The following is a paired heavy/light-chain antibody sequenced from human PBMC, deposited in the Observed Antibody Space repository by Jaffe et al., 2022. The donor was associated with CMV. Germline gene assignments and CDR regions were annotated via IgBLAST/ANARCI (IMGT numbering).Light chain of an antibody. Sequence: QPVLTQASSASASLGSSVKLTCTLSSGHSTYIIAWHQQQPGKAPRYLMKVDGSGRYQGSGVPDRFSGSSSGADRYLTISNLLSEDEADYYCQTWASDIPVFGGGTKLTVL. J-gene: IGLJ3*02. V-gene: IGLV4-60*03. CDR1: SGHSTYI. CDR3: QTWASDIPV. CDR2: VDGSGR.
Heavy chain of an antibody. D-gene: IGHD3-10*01. CDR1: GFIFSNYG. V-gene: IGHV3-33*01. CDR3: ARGSVQWFEEDY. J-gene: IGHJ4*02. Sequence: QVQLVESGGGVVQPGRSLRLSCAASGFIFSNYGMHWVRQAPGKGLEWVALIWFDGTNKYYADSVKGRFTISRDNSKSTLHLQMNSLRAEDTAVYYCARGSVQWFEEDYWGQGTLVTVSS. CDR2: IWFDGTNK.